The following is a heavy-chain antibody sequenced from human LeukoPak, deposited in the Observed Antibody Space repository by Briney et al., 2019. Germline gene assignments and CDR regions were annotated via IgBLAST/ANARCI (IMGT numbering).Heavy chain of an antibody. CDR1: GFSFSSYE. Sequence: GGSLRLSCAASGFSFSSYEMNWVRQAPGKGLEWVSSISSSSSYIYYADSVKGRFTISRDNAKNSLYLQMNSLRAEDTAVYYCARSIMVYAKNTYYFDYWGQGTLVTVSS. D-gene: IGHD2-8*01. V-gene: IGHV3-21*01. CDR3: ARSIMVYAKNTYYFDY. CDR2: ISSSSSYI. J-gene: IGHJ4*02.